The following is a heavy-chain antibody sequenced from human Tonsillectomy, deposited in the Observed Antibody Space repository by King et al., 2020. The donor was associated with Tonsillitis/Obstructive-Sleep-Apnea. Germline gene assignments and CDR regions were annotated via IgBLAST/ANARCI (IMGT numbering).Heavy chain of an antibody. V-gene: IGHV3-74*01. Sequence: VQLVESGGGLVQPGGSLRLSCAASGFTFSSYWMHWVRQAPGKGLVWVSRINSDGSSTSYADSVKGRFTISRDNAKNKLYLQMNSLRAEDTAVYYCARDKEDIVVVPAAIHYYYYYYMDVWGKGTTVTVSS. D-gene: IGHD2-2*01. J-gene: IGHJ6*03. CDR3: ARDKEDIVVVPAAIHYYYYYYMDV. CDR2: INSDGSST. CDR1: GFTFSSYW.